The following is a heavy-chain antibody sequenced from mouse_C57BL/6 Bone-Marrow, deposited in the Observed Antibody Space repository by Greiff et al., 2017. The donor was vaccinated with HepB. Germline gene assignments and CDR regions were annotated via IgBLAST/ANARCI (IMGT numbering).Heavy chain of an antibody. CDR1: GFTFSDFY. CDR2: SRNKANDYTT. CDR3: ARDAHLLPFAY. J-gene: IGHJ3*01. V-gene: IGHV7-1*01. Sequence: EVKVVESGGGLVQSGRSLRLSCATSGFTFSDFYMEWVRQAPGKGLEWIAASRNKANDYTTEYSASVKGRFIVSRDTSQSILYLQMNALRAEDTAIYYCARDAHLLPFAYWGQGTLVTVSA. D-gene: IGHD1-1*01.